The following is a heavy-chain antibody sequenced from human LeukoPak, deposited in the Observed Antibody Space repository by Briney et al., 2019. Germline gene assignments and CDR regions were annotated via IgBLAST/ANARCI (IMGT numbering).Heavy chain of an antibody. J-gene: IGHJ4*02. D-gene: IGHD3-9*01. CDR2: IYHGGTI. CDR3: ASLSY. Sequence: SETLSLTCTVSGGSISSSGYYWGWIRQPPGKGLEWIGTIYHGGTIYHNPSLKSRVTISVGTSKNQFSLKLSSVTAADTAVYYCASLSYWGQGTLVSVSS. V-gene: IGHV4-39*07. CDR1: GGSISSSGYY.